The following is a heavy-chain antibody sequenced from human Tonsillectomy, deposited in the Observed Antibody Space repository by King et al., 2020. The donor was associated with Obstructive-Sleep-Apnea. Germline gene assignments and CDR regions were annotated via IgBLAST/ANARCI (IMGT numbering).Heavy chain of an antibody. D-gene: IGHD3-10*01. CDR1: GGSLSSDGYY. Sequence: QLQESGPGLVKPSQTLSLTCIVSGGSLSSDGYYWSWIRQHPGKCLGWIALIYYSGSTYYNPSLKSRVTISVDTSKNQLSLKLSSMTAADTAVYYCARGSPYYFDYWGQGTLVTVSS. V-gene: IGHV4-31*03. J-gene: IGHJ4*02. CDR2: IYYSGST. CDR3: ARGSPYYFDY.